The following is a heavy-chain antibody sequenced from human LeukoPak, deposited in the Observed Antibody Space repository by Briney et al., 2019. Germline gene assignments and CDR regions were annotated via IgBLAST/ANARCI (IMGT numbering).Heavy chain of an antibody. CDR2: ISYDGSNK. CDR3: APVGLLWFGELGY. V-gene: IGHV3-30-3*01. CDR1: GFTFSSYA. Sequence: PGGSLRLSCAASGFTFSSYAMHWVRQAPGKGLEWVAVISYDGSNKYYADSVKGRFTISRDNAKNSLYLQMNSLRAEDTAVYYCAPVGLLWFGELGYWGQETLVTVSS. D-gene: IGHD3-10*01. J-gene: IGHJ4*02.